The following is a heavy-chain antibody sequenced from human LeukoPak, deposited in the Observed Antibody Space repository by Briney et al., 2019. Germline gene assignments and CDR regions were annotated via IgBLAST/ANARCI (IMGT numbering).Heavy chain of an antibody. D-gene: IGHD4-23*01. CDR2: IYYSGST. J-gene: IGHJ4*02. CDR3: ARDNMGNSIDY. V-gene: IGHV4-59*01. Sequence: SETLSLTCTVSGGSISSYYWRWIRQPPGKGLEWIGYIYYSGSTNYNPSLKSRVTISVDTSKNQFSLKLSSVTAADTAVYYCARDNMGNSIDYWGQGTLVTVSS. CDR1: GGSISSYY.